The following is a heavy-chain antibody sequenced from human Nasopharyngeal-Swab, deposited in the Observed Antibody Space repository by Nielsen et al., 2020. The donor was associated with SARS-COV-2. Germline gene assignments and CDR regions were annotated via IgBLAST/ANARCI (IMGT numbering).Heavy chain of an antibody. V-gene: IGHV5-10-1*01. CDR2: VDPSDSYT. D-gene: IGHD3-10*01. J-gene: IGHJ3*02. Sequence: GEPLKISCEGSGYSFSNYWISWVRQVPGKGVEWMRKVDPSDSYTDYSPSLRGHVTISVDRSISTAYLQWSSLKASDTAMYYCARQYQNYFGSGDYHGAFDIWGQGTMVTVSS. CDR1: GYSFSNYW. CDR3: ARQYQNYFGSGDYHGAFDI.